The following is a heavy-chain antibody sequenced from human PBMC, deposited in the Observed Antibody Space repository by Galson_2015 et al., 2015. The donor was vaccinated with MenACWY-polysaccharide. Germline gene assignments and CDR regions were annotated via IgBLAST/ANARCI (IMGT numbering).Heavy chain of an antibody. CDR3: AKGAAHYGSGNYCDY. CDR2: LSPTTGNT. D-gene: IGHD3-10*01. CDR1: GFTFSGFW. J-gene: IGHJ4*02. Sequence: SLRLSCAASGFTFSGFWMSWVRQAPGKGLEWVSGLSPTTGNTYYADSVRGRFTISRDNSKNTLYLQMDSLRAEDTALYYCAKGAAHYGSGNYCDYWGQGTQVTVSS. V-gene: IGHV3-23*01.